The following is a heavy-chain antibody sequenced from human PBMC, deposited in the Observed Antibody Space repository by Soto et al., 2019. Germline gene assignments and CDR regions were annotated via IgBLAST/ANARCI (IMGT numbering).Heavy chain of an antibody. V-gene: IGHV3-21*01. J-gene: IGHJ2*01. Sequence: GPLRLSCTAPVFTFDTYTMNWLRKAPGRGLEWVSSISATTTYKYSAASVEGRFTISRDNAKNSLYLQTNSLGAEDTAVYYCARGSASKAGHLWYFDLWGRGTLVTVSS. CDR3: ARGSASKAGHLWYFDL. CDR2: ISATTTYK. D-gene: IGHD6-19*01. CDR1: VFTFDTYT.